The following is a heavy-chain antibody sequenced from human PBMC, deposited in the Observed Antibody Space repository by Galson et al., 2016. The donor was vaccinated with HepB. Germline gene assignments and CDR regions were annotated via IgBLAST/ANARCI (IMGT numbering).Heavy chain of an antibody. CDR1: GFTFSTYG. CDR2: VSYGGSPK. Sequence: SLRLSCAVSGFTFSTYGMYWVRQAPGKGLEWVALVSYGGSPKYYADSVKGRFAISRDNSKNTLYLQMNNLRAEDTAVYYCARDKYSDYDTYYYGIDVWGQGTTVTVSS. CDR3: ARDKYSDYDTYYYGIDV. V-gene: IGHV3-30*09. J-gene: IGHJ6*02. D-gene: IGHD5-12*01.